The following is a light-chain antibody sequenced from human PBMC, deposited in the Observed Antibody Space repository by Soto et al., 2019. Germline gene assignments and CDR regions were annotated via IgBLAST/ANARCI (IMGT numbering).Light chain of an antibody. CDR1: TSNIGSNY. J-gene: IGLJ7*01. CDR2: RNI. Sequence: QPVLTQPPSASGTPGQRVIISCSGSTSNIGSNYVSWYQQVPGTAPKLLIYRNIARPSGVPDRFSGSKSGTSASLAISGLRSEDEADYTCAAWDDSLSGPVFGGGTKLTVL. V-gene: IGLV1-47*01. CDR3: AAWDDSLSGPV.